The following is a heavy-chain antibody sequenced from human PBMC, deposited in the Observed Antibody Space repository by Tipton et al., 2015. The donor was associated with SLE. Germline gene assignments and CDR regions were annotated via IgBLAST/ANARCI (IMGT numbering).Heavy chain of an antibody. Sequence: SLRLSCTASGFTFSNSWMSWVRQAPGKGLEWVANMKEDGSEKKYVDSVKGRFTISRDNAKNSLYLEMNSLRVEDTAVYYCARDRGGESPGYDYWGQGTLVTVSS. D-gene: IGHD5-12*01. J-gene: IGHJ4*02. CDR1: GFTFSNSW. CDR3: ARDRGGESPGYDY. V-gene: IGHV3-7*01. CDR2: MKEDGSEK.